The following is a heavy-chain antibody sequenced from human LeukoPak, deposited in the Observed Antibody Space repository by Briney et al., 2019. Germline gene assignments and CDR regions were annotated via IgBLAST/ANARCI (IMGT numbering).Heavy chain of an antibody. D-gene: IGHD6-13*01. CDR1: GFTFDDYA. CDR3: AKDSRSSWFNWFDP. J-gene: IGHJ5*02. CDR2: ISWNSGSI. Sequence: GGSLRLSCAASGFTFDDYAMHWVRQAPGKGLEWVSGISWNSGSIGYADSVKGRFTISRDNAKNSLYLQMNGLRAEDTALYYCAKDSRSSWFNWFDPWGQGTLVTVSS. V-gene: IGHV3-9*01.